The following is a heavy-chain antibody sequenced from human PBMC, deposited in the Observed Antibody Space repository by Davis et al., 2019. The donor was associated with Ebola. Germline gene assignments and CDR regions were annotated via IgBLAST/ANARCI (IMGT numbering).Heavy chain of an antibody. D-gene: IGHD3-9*01. Sequence: PGGSLRLSCAASGFTFTSYAVSWVRQAPGKGLEWVSTISGSAGSQYYASYADAVRGRFTTSRDKSKNTLYLQMNSLRAEDTAVYYCAKDSTILTGSYFDYWGQGTLVTVSS. V-gene: IGHV3-23*01. J-gene: IGHJ4*02. CDR1: GFTFTSYA. CDR3: AKDSTILTGSYFDY. CDR2: ISGSAGSQYYA.